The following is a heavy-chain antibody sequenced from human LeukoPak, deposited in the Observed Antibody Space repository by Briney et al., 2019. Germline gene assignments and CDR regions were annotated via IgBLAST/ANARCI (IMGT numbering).Heavy chain of an antibody. V-gene: IGHV1-18*01. CDR1: GYTFTSYG. D-gene: IGHD3-10*01. CDR3: ARLSSGSYYFPRGVPYYFDY. J-gene: IGHJ4*02. Sequence: ASVTVSCKASGYTFTSYGISWVRQAPGQGLEWMGWISAYNGNTNYAQKLQGRVTMTTDTSTSTAYMELRSLRSDDTAVYYCARLSSGSYYFPRGVPYYFDYWGQGTLVTVSS. CDR2: ISAYNGNT.